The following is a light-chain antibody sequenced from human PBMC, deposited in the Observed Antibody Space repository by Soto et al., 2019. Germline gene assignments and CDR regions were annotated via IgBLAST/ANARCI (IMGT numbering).Light chain of an antibody. Sequence: DIQMTQSPPSLSASVGDRVTITCRASQTISSYLTWYQQKPGKAPKLLIYSTSTLQSGVPSRFSGSGSGTDFTLTISSLQPEDFATYYCQQSYSAPLTFGPGTRVDLK. CDR3: QQSYSAPLT. V-gene: IGKV1-39*01. CDR1: QTISSY. J-gene: IGKJ3*01. CDR2: STS.